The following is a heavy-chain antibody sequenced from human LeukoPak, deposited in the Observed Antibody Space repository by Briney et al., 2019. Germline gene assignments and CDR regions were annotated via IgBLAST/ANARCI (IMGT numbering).Heavy chain of an antibody. V-gene: IGHV3-21*01. J-gene: IGHJ4*02. Sequence: GGSLRLTCAASGFTFSSYSMNWVRQAPGKGLEWVSSISSSSSYIYYADSVKGRFTISRDNAKNSLYLQMNSLRAEDTAVYYCARDSGYSGYGFDYWGQGTLVTVSS. CDR3: ARDSGYSGYGFDY. CDR1: GFTFSSYS. D-gene: IGHD5-12*01. CDR2: ISSSSSYI.